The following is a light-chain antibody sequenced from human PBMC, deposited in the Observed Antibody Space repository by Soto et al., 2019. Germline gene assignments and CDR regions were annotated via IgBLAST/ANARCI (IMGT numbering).Light chain of an antibody. CDR3: QSFDKYLSAVV. CDR1: SSDIGAGYR. Sequence: QSVLTQPPSVSGAPGERVTISCTGSSSDIGAGYRVRWYQQVPGTAPKLLIYDNTNRPSGVSVRFSGSKSGTSASLAISGPQAEDEADYYCQSFDKYLSAVVFGGGTQLTVL. J-gene: IGLJ2*01. V-gene: IGLV1-40*01. CDR2: DNT.